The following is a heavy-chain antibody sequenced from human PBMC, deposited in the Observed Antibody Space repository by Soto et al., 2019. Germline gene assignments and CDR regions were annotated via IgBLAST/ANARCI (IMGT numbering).Heavy chain of an antibody. Sequence: ASVKISCKASGYTFTSYDISWVRQAPGQALEWMGWMNPNSGNTGYAQKFQGRVTMTRNTSISTAYMELSSLRSEDTAVYYCARGSTVTILYYYYYYMDVWGKGTTVTVSS. J-gene: IGHJ6*03. CDR3: ARGSTVTILYYYYYYMDV. V-gene: IGHV1-8*01. CDR2: MNPNSGNT. D-gene: IGHD4-17*01. CDR1: GYTFTSYD.